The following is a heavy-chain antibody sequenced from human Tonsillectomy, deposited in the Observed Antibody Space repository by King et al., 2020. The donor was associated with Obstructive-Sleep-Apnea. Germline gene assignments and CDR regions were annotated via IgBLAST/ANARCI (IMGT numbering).Heavy chain of an antibody. CDR1: GFTFNRYG. V-gene: IGHV3-30*02. CDR3: VDQCIFTIFGEYYYYMDV. Sequence: VQLVESGGGVVQPGRSLRLSCAASGFTFNRYGMHWVRQAPGKGLEWVAFIGSVGNNKYYADSVKGRFTISRDNSKNTLYLQMNSLRAEDTALYYCVDQCIFTIFGEYYYYMDVWGQGTTVTVSS. CDR2: IGSVGNNK. J-gene: IGHJ6*03. D-gene: IGHD3-3*01.